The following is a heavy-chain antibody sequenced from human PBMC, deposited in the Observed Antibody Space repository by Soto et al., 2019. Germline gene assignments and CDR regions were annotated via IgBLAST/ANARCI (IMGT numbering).Heavy chain of an antibody. D-gene: IGHD1-1*01. J-gene: IGHJ6*02. CDR1: GFTFSSYA. V-gene: IGHV3-30-3*01. CDR2: ISYDGSNK. CDR3: ARDRLRYTWNDFPYYYYGMDV. Sequence: QVQLVESGGGVVQPGRSLRLSCAASGFTFSSYAMHWVRQAPGKGLEWVAVISYDGSNKYYADSVKGRFTISRDNSKNPLYLQMNSLRAEDTVVYYCARDRLRYTWNDFPYYYYGMDVWGQGTTVTVSS.